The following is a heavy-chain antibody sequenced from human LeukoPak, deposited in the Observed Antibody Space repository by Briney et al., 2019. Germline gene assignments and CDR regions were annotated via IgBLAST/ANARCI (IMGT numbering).Heavy chain of an antibody. CDR2: ISGSGGST. V-gene: IGHV3-23*01. CDR3: AKDYIFGVVTQDY. CDR1: GFTFSSYA. J-gene: IGHJ4*02. Sequence: GGSLRLSCAASGFTFSSYAMSWVRQAPGKGLEWVSAISGSGGSTYYADSVKGRLTISRDNSKNTLYLQMNSLRAEDTAVYYCAKDYIFGVVTQDYWGQGTLVTVSS. D-gene: IGHD3-3*01.